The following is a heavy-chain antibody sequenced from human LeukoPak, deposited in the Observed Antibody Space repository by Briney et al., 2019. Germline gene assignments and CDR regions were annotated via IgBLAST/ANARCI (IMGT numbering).Heavy chain of an antibody. Sequence: PGGSLRLSCTASGFTFSSYAMRWVRQAPGKGLEWVSYISSSSSTIYYADSVKGRFTISRDNAKKSLYLQMNSLRDEDTAVYYCARDGMVRGVIIWDAFDIWGQGTMVTVSS. CDR2: ISSSSSTI. J-gene: IGHJ3*02. D-gene: IGHD3-10*01. V-gene: IGHV3-48*02. CDR3: ARDGMVRGVIIWDAFDI. CDR1: GFTFSSYA.